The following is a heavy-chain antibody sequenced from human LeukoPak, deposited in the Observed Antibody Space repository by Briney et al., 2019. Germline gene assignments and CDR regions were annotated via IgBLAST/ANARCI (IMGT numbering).Heavy chain of an antibody. CDR3: ARDQTFTGYSSGWTQFDF. CDR1: GYTFNNYG. J-gene: IGHJ4*02. D-gene: IGHD6-19*01. Sequence: ASVKVSCTASGYTFNNYGISWVRQAPGQGLEWMGIINPSGGSTGYAQKFQGRVTMTRDTSTSTVYMELSSLRSEDTAVYYCARDQTFTGYSSGWTQFDFWGQGTLVTVSS. CDR2: INPSGGST. V-gene: IGHV1-46*02.